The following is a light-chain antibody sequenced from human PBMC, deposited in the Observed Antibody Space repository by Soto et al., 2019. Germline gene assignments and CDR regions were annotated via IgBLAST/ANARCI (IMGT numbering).Light chain of an antibody. Sequence: EIVMTQSPAPLSVSPGERVSLSCRASQSVSSNLAWYQQKPGQAPRLLIYGASTRATGIPARFSGSGSGTEFTLTISSLQSEDFAVYYCQQYNNWPRTFGQGTKVDI. J-gene: IGKJ1*01. CDR1: QSVSSN. V-gene: IGKV3-15*01. CDR3: QQYNNWPRT. CDR2: GAS.